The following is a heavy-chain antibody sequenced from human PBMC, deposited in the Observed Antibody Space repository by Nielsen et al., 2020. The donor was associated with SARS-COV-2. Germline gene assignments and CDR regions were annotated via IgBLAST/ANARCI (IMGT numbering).Heavy chain of an antibody. J-gene: IGHJ4*02. D-gene: IGHD6-6*01. CDR3: ARDPAEYSYYFDY. V-gene: IGHV3-30*04. Sequence: WIRQPPGKGLEWVAVIWYDGSNKYYADSVKGRFTISRDNSKNTLYLQMNSLRAEDTAVYYCARDPAEYSYYFDYWGQGTLVTVSS. CDR2: IWYDGSNK.